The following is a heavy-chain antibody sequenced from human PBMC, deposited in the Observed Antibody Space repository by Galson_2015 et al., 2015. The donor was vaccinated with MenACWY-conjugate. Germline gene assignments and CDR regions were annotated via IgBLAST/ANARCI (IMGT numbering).Heavy chain of an antibody. J-gene: IGHJ3*02. CDR3: TRPDFWSGRYAFDI. Sequence: SMRLSCAASGLTFGDSPMNWFRQAPGKGLERVGFIRKKDDGGTTEYAASVKGRFTISRDDSKRIAYLQMNSLKTEDTAVYYCTRPDFWSGRYAFDILGQGTMVTVSS. CDR2: IRKKDDGGTT. V-gene: IGHV3-49*03. CDR1: GLTFGDSP. D-gene: IGHD3-3*01.